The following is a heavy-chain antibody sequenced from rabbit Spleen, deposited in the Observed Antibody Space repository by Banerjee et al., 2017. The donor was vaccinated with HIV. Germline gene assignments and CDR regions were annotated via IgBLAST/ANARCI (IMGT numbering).Heavy chain of an antibody. CDR2: IYTGNSKT. V-gene: IGHV1S40*01. CDR3: ARDAGRGDYIDGVFNL. D-gene: IGHD8-1*01. CDR1: GVSFSFSSY. Sequence: QSLEESGGDLVKPGASLTLTCTASGVSFSFSSYMCWVRQAPGKGLEWIACIYTGNSKTYYANWAKGRFTISKTSSTTVTLQMTSLTVADTATYFCARDAGRGDYIDGVFNLWGQGTLVTVS. J-gene: IGHJ4*01.